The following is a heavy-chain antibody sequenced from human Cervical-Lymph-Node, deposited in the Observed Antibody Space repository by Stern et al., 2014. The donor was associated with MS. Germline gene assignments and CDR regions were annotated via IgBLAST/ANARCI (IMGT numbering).Heavy chain of an antibody. CDR1: GFTFSSYW. J-gene: IGHJ4*02. CDR3: ARRLQPFDY. CDR2: IKQDGSEK. V-gene: IGHV3-7*01. D-gene: IGHD5-24*01. Sequence: EVQLLESGGGLVQPGGSLRIYCADSGFTFSSYWMSWVRQATGKGLDWVTIIKQDGSEKYYVDSVKGRFTISRDSSNNSLYLQMNSLRAEDTAVYYCARRLQPFDYWGQGTLVTFSS.